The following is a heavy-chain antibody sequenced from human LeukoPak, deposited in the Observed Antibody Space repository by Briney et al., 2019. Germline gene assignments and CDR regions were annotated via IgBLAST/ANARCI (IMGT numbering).Heavy chain of an antibody. CDR1: GYTLTELS. Sequence: ASVKVSCKVSGYTLTELSMHWVRQAPGKGLEWMGGFDPEDGETIYAQKFQGRVTMTEDASTDTAYMELSSLRSEDTAVYYCATFGYTVTGAFDIWGQGTMVTVSS. D-gene: IGHD4-17*01. CDR2: FDPEDGET. V-gene: IGHV1-24*01. J-gene: IGHJ3*02. CDR3: ATFGYTVTGAFDI.